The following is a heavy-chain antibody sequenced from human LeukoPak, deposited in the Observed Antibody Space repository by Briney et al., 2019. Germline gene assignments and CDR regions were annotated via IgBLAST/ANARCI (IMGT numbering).Heavy chain of an antibody. J-gene: IGHJ3*02. CDR1: GGSISSYY. V-gene: IGHV4-59*01. D-gene: IGHD3-3*01. Sequence: PSETLSLTCTVSGGSISSYYWSWIRQPPGKGLEWIGYIYYSGSTNYNPSLKSRVTISVDTSKNQFSLKLSSVTAADTAVYYCARMYYDFWSGYYTPPLGAFDIWGQGTMVTVSS. CDR3: ARMYYDFWSGYYTPPLGAFDI. CDR2: IYYSGST.